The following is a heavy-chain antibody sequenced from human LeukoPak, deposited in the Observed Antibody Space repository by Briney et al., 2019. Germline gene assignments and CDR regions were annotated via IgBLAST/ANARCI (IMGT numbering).Heavy chain of an antibody. CDR2: MNPNSGNT. D-gene: IGHD3-10*01. Sequence: VASVKVSCKASGYTFTSYDINWVRQATGQGLGWMGWMNPNSGNTGYAQKFQGRVTMTRNTSISTAYMELSSLRSEDTAVYYCARGVKVKYGSGSYYNDYWGQGTLVTVSS. J-gene: IGHJ4*02. CDR3: ARGVKVKYGSGSYYNDY. CDR1: GYTFTSYD. V-gene: IGHV1-8*01.